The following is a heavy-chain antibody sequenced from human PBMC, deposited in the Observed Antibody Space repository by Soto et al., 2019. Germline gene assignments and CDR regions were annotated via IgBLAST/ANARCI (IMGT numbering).Heavy chain of an antibody. J-gene: IGHJ5*02. D-gene: IGHD6-19*01. V-gene: IGHV4-59*01. CDR2: LYYSGST. CDR1: GGSISSYY. CDR3: ARGISGGWYRRIWFDP. Sequence: SETLSLPCSVSGGSISSYYWSWIRQPPGKGLEWIRYLYYSGSTNYNSSLKSRVTISADTSKNQFSLKLSSVTAAYTAVYYCARGISGGWYRRIWFDPWGQGTLVTVS.